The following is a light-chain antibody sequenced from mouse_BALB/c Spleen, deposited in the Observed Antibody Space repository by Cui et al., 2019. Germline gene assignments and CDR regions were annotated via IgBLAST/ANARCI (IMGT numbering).Light chain of an antibody. CDR2: YTS. V-gene: IGKV4-50*01. J-gene: IGKJ5*01. CDR3: QQFTSSPSELT. Sequence: EIVLTQSPAIRSASLGEKVTMSCRASSSVNDMYWYQQKSDASPKLWIYYTSNLAPGVPARFSGSGSGNSYSLTISSMEGEDAATYYCQQFTSSPSELTFGAGTKLELK. CDR1: SSVND.